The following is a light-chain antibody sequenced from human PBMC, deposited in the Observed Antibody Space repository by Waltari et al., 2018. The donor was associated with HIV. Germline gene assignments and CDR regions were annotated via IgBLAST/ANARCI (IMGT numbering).Light chain of an antibody. CDR3: QQRSNWPFT. Sequence: EIVLTQSPAILSLSPGERATLSCRASQSVSPFLAWYQQKPGQAPRLLIYDASSRATGIPARFSGSGSGTDFTLTISSLEPEDFAVYYCQQRSNWPFTFGQGTQLEIK. CDR2: DAS. V-gene: IGKV3-11*01. J-gene: IGKJ5*01. CDR1: QSVSPF.